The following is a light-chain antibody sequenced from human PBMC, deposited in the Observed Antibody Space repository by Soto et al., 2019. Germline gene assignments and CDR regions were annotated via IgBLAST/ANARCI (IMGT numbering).Light chain of an antibody. CDR3: AAWDDRLNGVV. V-gene: IGLV1-44*01. Sequence: QSVLPQPPSASGTPGQRVTISCSGSRSNIGSNSVNWYQELPGTAPKLLMYSSNQRPSGVPDRFSVSKSGTSASLAISGLQSEDEADYYCAAWDDRLNGVVYGGGTKVTVL. CDR2: SSN. CDR1: RSNIGSNS. J-gene: IGLJ2*01.